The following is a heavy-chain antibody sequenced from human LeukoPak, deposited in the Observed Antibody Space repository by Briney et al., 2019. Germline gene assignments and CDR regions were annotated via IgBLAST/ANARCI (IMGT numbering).Heavy chain of an antibody. V-gene: IGHV1-18*01. CDR1: GYTFTSYG. D-gene: IGHD1-1*01. CDR2: ISAYNGNT. J-gene: IGHJ6*03. Sequence: ASVKVSCKASGYTFTSYGISWVRQAPGQRLEWMGWISAYNGNTNYAQKLQGRVTMTTDTSTSTAYMELRSLRSDDTAAYYCAAGTPWDYYMDVWGKGTTVTVSS. CDR3: AAGTPWDYYMDV.